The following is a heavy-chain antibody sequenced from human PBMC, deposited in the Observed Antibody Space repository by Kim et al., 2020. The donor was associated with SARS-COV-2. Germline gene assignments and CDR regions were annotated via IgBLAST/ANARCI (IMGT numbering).Heavy chain of an antibody. Sequence: TYYNPSLKRRVTISVDTSKNQFSLKLSSVTAADTAVYYCARSGGYYLPDYWGQGTLVTVSS. J-gene: IGHJ4*02. CDR2: T. V-gene: IGHV4-39*07. CDR3: ARSGGYYLPDY. D-gene: IGHD2-21*01.